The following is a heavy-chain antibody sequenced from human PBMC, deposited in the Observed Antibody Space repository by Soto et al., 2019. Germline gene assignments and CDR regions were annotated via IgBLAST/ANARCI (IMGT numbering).Heavy chain of an antibody. CDR1: SGSISSTIYS. J-gene: IGHJ4*02. V-gene: IGHV4-39*07. D-gene: IGHD2-2*01. CDR2: IFYSGST. CDR3: ARVPAY. Sequence: PSETLSLTCTVSSGSISSTIYSWDWIRQPPGKGLEWIGSIFYSGSTYYNPSLKSRVTISVDTSKNQFSLKLSSVTAADTAVYYCARVPAYWGQGILVTVSS.